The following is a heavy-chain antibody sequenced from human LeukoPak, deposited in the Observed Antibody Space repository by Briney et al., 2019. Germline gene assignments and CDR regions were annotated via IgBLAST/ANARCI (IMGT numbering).Heavy chain of an antibody. CDR3: ARGGSGISNAFDI. CDR1: GGSISRYY. J-gene: IGHJ3*02. D-gene: IGHD3-10*01. CDR2: IYYSGST. V-gene: IGHV4-59*01. Sequence: SETLSLTCSVSGGSISRYYWSWIRQPPGKGLEWIGYIYYSGSTNSNPSLKSRVTMSVDTSKNQFSLKLRSVTAADTAVYYCARGGSGISNAFDIWGQGTMVTVSS.